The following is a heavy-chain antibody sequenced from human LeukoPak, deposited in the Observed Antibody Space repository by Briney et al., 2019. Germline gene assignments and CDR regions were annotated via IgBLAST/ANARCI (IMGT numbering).Heavy chain of an antibody. CDR2: MYTTGST. CDR1: GGSISNYY. Sequence: PSETLSLTCTVSGGSISNYYWIWIRQPAGKGLEWIGRMYTTGSTNYNPSLRSRVTMSLDTSNNHFSLQLSSVTAADTAVYYCARQYIRSGKYHYALDVWGQGTTVTVSS. V-gene: IGHV4-4*07. J-gene: IGHJ6*02. CDR3: ARQYIRSGKYHYALDV. D-gene: IGHD3-10*01.